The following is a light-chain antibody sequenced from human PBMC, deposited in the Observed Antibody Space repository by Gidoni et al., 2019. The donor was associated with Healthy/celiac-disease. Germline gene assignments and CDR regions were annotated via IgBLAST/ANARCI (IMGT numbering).Light chain of an antibody. J-gene: IGKJ2*01. CDR3: QQRSN. V-gene: IGKV3-11*01. CDR1: QSVSSD. CDR2: DAS. Sequence: EIVLTQSPATLSLSPGERATLSCMASQSVSSDLAWYQQKPGQAPRLLISDASNRATGIPARFSGSGSGTDFTLTISSLEPEDFAVYYCQQRSNFGQGTKLEIK.